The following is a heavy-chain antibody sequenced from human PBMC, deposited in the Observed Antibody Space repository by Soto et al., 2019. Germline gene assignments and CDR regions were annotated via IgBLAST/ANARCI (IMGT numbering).Heavy chain of an antibody. CDR2: LKGDGSKE. CDR1: GFTFSGFW. J-gene: IGHJ3*02. CDR3: ARDLNYGLSSVYYDVFDT. D-gene: IGHD3-3*01. V-gene: IGHV3-7*01. Sequence: EVQLVESGGDLVQPGESLRLSCMASGFTFSGFWMAWVRQVPGKGLEWVANLKGDGSKENYVDSVKGRFTISRDNAKNSLYLQMNSLRDEDTALYYCARDLNYGLSSVYYDVFDTWGQGTMVTVSS.